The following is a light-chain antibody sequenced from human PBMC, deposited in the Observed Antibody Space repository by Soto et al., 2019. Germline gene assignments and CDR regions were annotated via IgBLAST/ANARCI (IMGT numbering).Light chain of an antibody. CDR2: AAS. V-gene: IGKV1-39*01. CDR3: QQSYLVPYT. CDR1: QRISNY. Sequence: DIQMTQSPSSLSASVGDRVSITCRASQRISNYLNWYQQKPGKAPKVLIYAASSLQSGVPSRFSGSGSGTDFTLTISGLQPEDFEAYYCQQSYLVPYTFGQGTKLEIE. J-gene: IGKJ2*01.